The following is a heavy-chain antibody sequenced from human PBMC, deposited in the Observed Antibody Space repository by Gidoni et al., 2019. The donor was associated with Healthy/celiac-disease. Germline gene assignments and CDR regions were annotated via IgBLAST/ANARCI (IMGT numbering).Heavy chain of an antibody. D-gene: IGHD5-12*01. CDR2: IIPILGIA. J-gene: IGHJ3*02. CDR3: AREGDSGYDGGDAFDI. V-gene: IGHV1-69*08. Sequence: QVQLVQSGAEVKKPGSSVKVSCKASVGPFSSSTISWVRQAPGQGLEWMGRIIPILGIANYAQKFQGRVTITADKSTSTAYMELSSLRSEDTAVYYCAREGDSGYDGGDAFDIWGQGTMVTVSS. CDR1: VGPFSSST.